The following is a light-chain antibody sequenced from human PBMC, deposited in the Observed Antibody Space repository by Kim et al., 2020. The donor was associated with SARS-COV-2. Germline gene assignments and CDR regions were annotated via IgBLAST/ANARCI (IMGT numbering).Light chain of an antibody. CDR2: GAF. V-gene: IGKV3-20*01. J-gene: IGKJ4*01. CDR1: QSVTNSY. Sequence: SPGERATLSCRASQSVTNSYLAWYQQKPGQAPRLSIYGAFSRASGMPDRFRGSGSGTDFTLTISRLEPEDFAVYYCQQFGSPLRTFGGGTKVEIK. CDR3: QQFGSPLRT.